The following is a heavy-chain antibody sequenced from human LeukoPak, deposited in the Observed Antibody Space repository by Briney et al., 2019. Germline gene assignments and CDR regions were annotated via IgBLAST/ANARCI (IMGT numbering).Heavy chain of an antibody. Sequence: SETLSLTCAVYGGSFSGYYWSWIRQPPGKGLEWIGEINHSGSTNYNPSLKSRVTISVDTSKNQFSLKLSSVTAADTAVYYCARGPMGSASTSFDYWGQGTPVTVSS. CDR2: INHSGST. V-gene: IGHV4-34*01. J-gene: IGHJ4*02. CDR1: GGSFSGYY. D-gene: IGHD2-8*01. CDR3: ARGPMGSASTSFDY.